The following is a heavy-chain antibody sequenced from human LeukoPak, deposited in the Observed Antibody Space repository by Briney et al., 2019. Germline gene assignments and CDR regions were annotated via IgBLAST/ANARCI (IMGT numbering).Heavy chain of an antibody. J-gene: IGHJ4*02. V-gene: IGHV3-21*01. CDR3: ARDIAFPLFGEADY. CDR2: ISSSSSSYI. Sequence: GGSLRLSCAASGFTFSSYSMNWVRQAPGKGLEWVSSISSSSSSYIYYADSVKGRFTISRDNAKNSLYLQMNSLRAEDTAVYYCARDIAFPLFGEADYWGQGTLVTVSS. CDR1: GFTFSSYS. D-gene: IGHD3-10*02.